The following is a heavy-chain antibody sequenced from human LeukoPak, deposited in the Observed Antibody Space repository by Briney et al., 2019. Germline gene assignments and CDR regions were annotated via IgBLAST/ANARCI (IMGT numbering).Heavy chain of an antibody. CDR2: TSYNGNT. Sequence: ASVKVSCKASVYTFSNYGICWVRQAPGLGLEWVGWTSYNGNTNYAQKFQDRVTMTTDTSTTTAYMELRSLESADTAVYYCARHSGSGWQALGYWGQGTLVTVSS. CDR3: ARHSGSGWQALGY. J-gene: IGHJ4*02. CDR1: VYTFSNYG. D-gene: IGHD6-19*01. V-gene: IGHV1-18*04.